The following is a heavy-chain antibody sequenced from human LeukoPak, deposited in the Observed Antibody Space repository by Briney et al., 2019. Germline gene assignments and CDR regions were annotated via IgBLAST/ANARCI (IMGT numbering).Heavy chain of an antibody. Sequence: RCGGSLTLSCPASGFIFNNAWMSWDRQAPGKGLEWVGRIKSNFDGGTTDYAAPVKGRFTISRDSSKDTLYLQVNSLKTEDTAVYYCTTGYCRGSSCCGEVDYWGEAT. D-gene: IGHD2-2*01. CDR1: GFIFNNAW. CDR2: IKSNFDGGTT. J-gene: IGHJ4*02. V-gene: IGHV3-15*01. CDR3: TTGYCRGSSCCGEVDY.